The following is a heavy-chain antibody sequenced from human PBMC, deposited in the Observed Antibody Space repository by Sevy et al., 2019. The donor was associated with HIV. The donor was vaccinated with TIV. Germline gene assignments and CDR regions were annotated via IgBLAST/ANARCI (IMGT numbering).Heavy chain of an antibody. CDR1: GYTFNTYG. V-gene: IGHV1-18*01. J-gene: IGHJ5*02. Sequence: ASVKVSCKTSGYTFNTYGISWVRQAPGQRLEWMGWINIYNGNTICGQKFQGRVTLSTDTFTSTAYMDLGSLRSDDTAVYYCARKRNLGESSDPWGQGTLVTVSS. CDR3: ARKRNLGESSDP. CDR2: INIYNGNT. D-gene: IGHD3-16*01.